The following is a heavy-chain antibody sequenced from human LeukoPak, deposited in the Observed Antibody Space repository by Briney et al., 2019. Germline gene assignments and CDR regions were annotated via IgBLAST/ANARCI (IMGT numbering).Heavy chain of an antibody. J-gene: IGHJ4*02. CDR3: ARDSAIAAAGSDY. V-gene: IGHV3-7*01. CDR1: GFTFSTYW. CDR2: IKEDGSEN. D-gene: IGHD6-13*01. Sequence: PGGSLRLSCAASGFTFSTYWMSWVRQAPGKGLEWVANIKEDGSENYYVESVRGRFTISRDNAKNSLYLQMNSLRAEDTAIYYCARDSAIAAAGSDYWGQGTLVTVSS.